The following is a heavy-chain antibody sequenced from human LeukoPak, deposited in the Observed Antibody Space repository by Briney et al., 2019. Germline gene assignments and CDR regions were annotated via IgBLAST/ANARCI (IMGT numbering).Heavy chain of an antibody. CDR2: IYYSGST. CDR1: GGSISSYY. Sequence: SETLPLTCTVSGGSISSYYWSWIRQPPGKGLEWIGYIYYSGSTNYNPSLKSRVTISVDTSKNQFSLKLSSVTAADTAVYYCARDRAPYYYYYGMDVWGQGTTVTVSS. CDR3: ARDRAPYYYYYGMDV. D-gene: IGHD3-10*01. V-gene: IGHV4-59*01. J-gene: IGHJ6*02.